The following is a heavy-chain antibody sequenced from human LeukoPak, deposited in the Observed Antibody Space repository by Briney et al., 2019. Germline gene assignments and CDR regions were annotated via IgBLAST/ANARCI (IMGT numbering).Heavy chain of an antibody. J-gene: IGHJ4*02. Sequence: GGSLRLSCTASGFTFSKSWMSWVRQAPGKGPEWVANIKEGASEKYYVDSVKGRFTISRDNGENAVYLQMNSLRDDDTAVYYCAKTGERDYWGQGTLVTVSS. CDR2: IKEGASEK. V-gene: IGHV3-7*01. CDR3: AKTGERDY. CDR1: GFTFSKSW. D-gene: IGHD7-27*01.